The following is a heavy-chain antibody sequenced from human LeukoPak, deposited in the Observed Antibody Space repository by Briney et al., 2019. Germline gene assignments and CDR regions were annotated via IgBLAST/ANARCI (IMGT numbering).Heavy chain of an antibody. J-gene: IGHJ3*02. D-gene: IGHD3-9*01. V-gene: IGHV4-59*01. CDR2: LSKSGNT. CDR3: ARARYVNSFYAFDI. CDR1: GGSISSYY. Sequence: PSETLSLTCTVSGGSISSYYWSWIRLPPGKGLEWIGYLSKSGNTNYSPSPKSRVTIFGDTSKNQFFLKLSSVTAADTAMYYCARARYVNSFYAFDIWGQGTLVTVSS.